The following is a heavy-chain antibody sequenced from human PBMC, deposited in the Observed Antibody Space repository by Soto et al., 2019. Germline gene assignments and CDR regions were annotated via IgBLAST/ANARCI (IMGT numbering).Heavy chain of an antibody. CDR3: ARGDSTDCSNGVCSFFYNHDMDV. Sequence: ASVKVSCKASGYTFTGYYMYWVRQAPGQGLEWMGWINPNSGGTKYAEKFQGRVTMTRDTSISTASMELSRLRSDDTAVYYCARGDSTDCSNGVCSFFYNHDMDVWGQGTTVTVSS. V-gene: IGHV1-2*02. D-gene: IGHD2-8*01. J-gene: IGHJ6*02. CDR1: GYTFTGYY. CDR2: INPNSGGT.